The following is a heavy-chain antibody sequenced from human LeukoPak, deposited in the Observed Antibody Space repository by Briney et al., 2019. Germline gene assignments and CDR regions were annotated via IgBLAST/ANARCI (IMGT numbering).Heavy chain of an antibody. D-gene: IGHD6-13*01. V-gene: IGHV4-39*07. J-gene: IGHJ4*02. CDR3: ARDEGSSSWYGGLDY. CDR1: GGSISSSSYY. CDR2: IYYSGST. Sequence: KASETLSLTCTVSGGSISSSSYYWGWIRQPPGKGLEWIGSIYYSGSTYYNPSLKSRVTISVDTSKNQFSLKLSSVTAADTAVYYCARDEGSSSWYGGLDYWGQGALVTVSS.